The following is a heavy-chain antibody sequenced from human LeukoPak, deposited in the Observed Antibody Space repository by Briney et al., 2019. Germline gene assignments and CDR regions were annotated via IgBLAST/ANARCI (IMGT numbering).Heavy chain of an antibody. CDR1: GGSVSSGSYY. V-gene: IGHV4-61*01. D-gene: IGHD3-3*01. CDR2: IYYSGST. J-gene: IGHJ3*02. Sequence: PSETLSLTCTVSGGSVSSGSYYWSWIRQPPGKGLEWIGYIYYSGSTNYNLSLKSRVTISVDTSKNQFSLKLSSVTAADTAVFYCARVASGYDVFDIWGQGTMVTVSS. CDR3: ARVASGYDVFDI.